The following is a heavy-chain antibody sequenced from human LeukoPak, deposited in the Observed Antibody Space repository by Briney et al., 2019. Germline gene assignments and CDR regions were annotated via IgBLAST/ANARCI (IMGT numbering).Heavy chain of an antibody. J-gene: IGHJ4*02. Sequence: SETLSLTCTVSGGSISSYYWSWIRQPPGKGLESIGYIYNSGSTNYNPSLKSRVTISVDTSKNQFSLKLSSVTAADTAVYYCARGGLTAAWDYWGQGTLVTVSS. CDR2: IYNSGST. CDR3: ARGGLTAAWDY. V-gene: IGHV4-59*01. D-gene: IGHD6-13*01. CDR1: GGSISSYY.